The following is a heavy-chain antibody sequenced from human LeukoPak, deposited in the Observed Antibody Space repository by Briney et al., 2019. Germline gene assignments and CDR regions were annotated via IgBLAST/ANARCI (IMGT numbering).Heavy chain of an antibody. CDR1: GGPISRYF. CDR2: IYYSGRT. Sequence: SDTLSLTCTLPGGPISRYFWSWIRQPPEKGLEWSGHIYYSGRTNYSPSLKSRVAISVDTSKNQFSLILSSVTAADTAVYYCARDRGSSGWYGEGYFDYWGQGILVTVSP. CDR3: ARDRGSSGWYGEGYFDY. V-gene: IGHV4-59*01. D-gene: IGHD6-19*01. J-gene: IGHJ4*02.